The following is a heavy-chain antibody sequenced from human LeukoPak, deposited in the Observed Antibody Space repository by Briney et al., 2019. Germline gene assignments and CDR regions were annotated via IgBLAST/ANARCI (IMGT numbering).Heavy chain of an antibody. CDR1: GFTFSSYS. D-gene: IGHD3-3*01. CDR2: ISYDGSNK. CDR3: AKDHDFWSGYPSY. J-gene: IGHJ4*02. V-gene: IGHV3-30*18. Sequence: GGSLRLSCAASGFTFSSYSMNWVRQAPGKGLEWVAVISYDGSNKYYADSVKGRFTISRDNSKNTLYLQMNSLRAEDTAVYYCAKDHDFWSGYPSYWGQGTLVTVSS.